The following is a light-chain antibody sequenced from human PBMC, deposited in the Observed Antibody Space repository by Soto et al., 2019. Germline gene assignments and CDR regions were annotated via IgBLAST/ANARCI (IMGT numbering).Light chain of an antibody. CDR3: QQRSNWPPKIT. CDR2: DAS. V-gene: IGKV3-11*01. Sequence: EIVLTQSPGTLSLSPGGRATLSCRAVQSFSIYLACYQHKPGQAPRLLIYDASNRATGIPARFSGSGSGTDFTLTISSLEPEDFAVYYCQQRSNWPPKITFGQGTRLEIK. J-gene: IGKJ5*01. CDR1: QSFSIY.